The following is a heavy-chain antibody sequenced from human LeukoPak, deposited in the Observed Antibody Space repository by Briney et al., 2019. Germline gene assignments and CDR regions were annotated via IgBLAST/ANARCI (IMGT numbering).Heavy chain of an antibody. V-gene: IGHV5-51*01. Sequence: GESLKISCKASGYYFATYWIGWVRQMPGKGLEWMGIIYPSDSDTRYSPSFQGQVTISADKSISTAYLQWGSLRASDTAIYYCARTGSRYCQDYWGQGTLVTVSS. CDR1: GYYFATYW. J-gene: IGHJ4*02. CDR3: ARTGSRYCQDY. CDR2: IYPSDSDT. D-gene: IGHD2-15*01.